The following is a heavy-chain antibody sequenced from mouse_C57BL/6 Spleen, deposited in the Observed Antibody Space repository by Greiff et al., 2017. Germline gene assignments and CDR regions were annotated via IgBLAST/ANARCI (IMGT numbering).Heavy chain of an antibody. CDR2: INPSSGYT. J-gene: IGHJ2*01. D-gene: IGHD1-1*01. CDR3: ARESITTVVATPYFDY. V-gene: IGHV1-4*01. Sequence: QVQLKQSGAELARPGASVKMSCKASGYTFTSYTMHWVKQRPGQGLEWIGYINPSSGYTKYNQKFKDKAKLTADKSSSTAYMQLSSLTSEDSAVYYCARESITTVVATPYFDYWGQGTTLTVSS. CDR1: GYTFTSYT.